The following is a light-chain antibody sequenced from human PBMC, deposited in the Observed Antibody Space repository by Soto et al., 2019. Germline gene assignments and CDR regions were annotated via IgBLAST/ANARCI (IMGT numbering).Light chain of an antibody. Sequence: IQITHSPSSLSASVGDRVSIACRASQSISSSVSWYQQKPGKAPKHLIYAASSLQSGVPSRFSGSRPGKDLTLTIRSPQPEDFETYSCQKSLSTHLNLGGGNKVAIK. CDR1: QSISSS. CDR3: QKSLSTHLN. J-gene: IGKJ4*01. V-gene: IGKV1-39*01. CDR2: AAS.